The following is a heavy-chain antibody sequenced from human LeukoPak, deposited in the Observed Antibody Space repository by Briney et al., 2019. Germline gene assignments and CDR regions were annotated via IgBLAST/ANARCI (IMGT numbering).Heavy chain of an antibody. CDR2: INPSGGST. Sequence: ASVKVSCKASGYTFTSYYMHWVRQAPGQGLEWMGIINPSGGSTSYAQTFQGRVTMTRDTSTSTVYMELSSLRSEDTAVYHCARETAAAGYFDYWGQGTLVTVSS. CDR3: ARETAAAGYFDY. D-gene: IGHD6-13*01. CDR1: GYTFTSYY. V-gene: IGHV1-46*01. J-gene: IGHJ4*02.